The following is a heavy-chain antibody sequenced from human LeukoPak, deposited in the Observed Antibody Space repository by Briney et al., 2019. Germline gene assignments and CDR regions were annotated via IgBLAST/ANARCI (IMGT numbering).Heavy chain of an antibody. CDR3: ASWPGGWYGEDS. Sequence: GGSLRLSCAATGLTVSSNFMSWVRQATGKGLEWVSVIYGGGSTYYADSVKGRFTISRDTPKNTLYLQMNSLRVEDTAVYYCASWPGGWYGEDSWGQGTLVTVSS. CDR1: GLTVSSNF. CDR2: IYGGGST. D-gene: IGHD6-19*01. V-gene: IGHV3-53*01. J-gene: IGHJ4*02.